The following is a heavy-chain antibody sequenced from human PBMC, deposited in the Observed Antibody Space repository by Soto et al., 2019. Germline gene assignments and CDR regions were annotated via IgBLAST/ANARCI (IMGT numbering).Heavy chain of an antibody. D-gene: IGHD2-2*03. V-gene: IGHV3-23*01. CDR1: GFTFSSYA. J-gene: IGHJ3*02. CDR3: AEGRPLGYCSRTSCYAGGGVPTDDAFDI. Sequence: EVQLLESGGGLVQPGGSLRLSCAASGFTFSSYAMSWVRQAPGKGLEWVSAISGSGGSTYYADSVKGRFTISRDNSKYRLYLQTNSLRAEDTAVYYCAEGRPLGYCSRTSCYAGGGVPTDDAFDIWGQGTMVTVSS. CDR2: ISGSGGST.